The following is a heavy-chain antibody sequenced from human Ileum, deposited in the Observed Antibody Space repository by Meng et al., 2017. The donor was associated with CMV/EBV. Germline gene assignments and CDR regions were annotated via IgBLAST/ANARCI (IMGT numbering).Heavy chain of an antibody. Sequence: GESLKISCAASGFTFSMYWMHWVRQAPGKGLVWVSGINSDGSYTGYADSVKGRFTISRDNAKNTLALQLNSLRAEDTAVYYCVRKTPEYPNWFDPWGQGTLVTVSS. CDR3: VRKTPEYPNWFDP. CDR2: INSDGSYT. V-gene: IGHV3-74*01. D-gene: IGHD2-2*01. CDR1: GFTFSMYW. J-gene: IGHJ5*02.